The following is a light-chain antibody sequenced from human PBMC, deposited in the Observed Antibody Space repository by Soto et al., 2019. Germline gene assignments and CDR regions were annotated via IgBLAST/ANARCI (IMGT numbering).Light chain of an antibody. Sequence: DIQMTQSPSSVSASVGDRVTITCRASQGIYTWLAWYQQKPGKAPNLLIYTASSLQSGVPSRFSGTGSGTEFTLTINNLQPEDFATYDCQQAASCPITFGQGTRLEIK. CDR1: QGIYTW. CDR3: QQAASCPIT. CDR2: TAS. J-gene: IGKJ5*01. V-gene: IGKV1-12*01.